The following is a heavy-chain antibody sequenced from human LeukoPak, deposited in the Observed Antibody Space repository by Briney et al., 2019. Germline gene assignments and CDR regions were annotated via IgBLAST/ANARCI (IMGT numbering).Heavy chain of an antibody. Sequence: SETLSLTCTVSGGSISSYYWSWIRQPPGKGLEWIGYIYYSGSTNYNPSLKSRVTISVDTSKNQFSLKLSSVTAADTAVYYCARDTGTYFQHWGQGTLVTVSS. CDR3: ARDTGTYFQH. V-gene: IGHV4-59*12. D-gene: IGHD1-1*01. CDR2: IYYSGST. CDR1: GGSISSYY. J-gene: IGHJ1*01.